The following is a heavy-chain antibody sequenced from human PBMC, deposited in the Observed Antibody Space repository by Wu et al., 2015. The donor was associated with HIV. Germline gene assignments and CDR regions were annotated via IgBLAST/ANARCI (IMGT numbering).Heavy chain of an antibody. D-gene: IGHD3-16*02. J-gene: IGHJ6*02. V-gene: IGHV1-8*01. CDR1: GYTFTSYD. CDR2: MNPNSGNT. CDR3: ARGRVITFGGVIVIRGLRTTYGMDV. Sequence: QVQLVQSGAEVKKPGASVKVSCKASGYTFTSYDINWVRQATGQGLEWMGWMNPNSGNTGYAQKFQGRVTMTRNTSISTAYMELSSLRSEDTAVYYCARGRVITFGGVIVIRGLRTTYGMDVWGPRDHGHRLL.